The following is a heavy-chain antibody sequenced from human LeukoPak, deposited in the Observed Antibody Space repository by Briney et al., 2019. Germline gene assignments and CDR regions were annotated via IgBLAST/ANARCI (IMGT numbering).Heavy chain of an antibody. CDR1: GDSVSSNSAA. Sequence: SQTLSLTFAISGDSVSSNSAAWNWIRQSPSRGLEWLGRTYYRSRWYDDYVVSVKGRITINPDTSKNQFSLQLNSVTPEDTAVYYCAREIAGTCAFDIWGQGTVVTVSS. CDR2: TYYRSRWYD. J-gene: IGHJ3*02. D-gene: IGHD6-13*01. CDR3: AREIAGTCAFDI. V-gene: IGHV6-1*01.